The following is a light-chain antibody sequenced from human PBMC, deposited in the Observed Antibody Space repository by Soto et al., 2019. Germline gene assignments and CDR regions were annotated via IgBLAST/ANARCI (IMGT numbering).Light chain of an antibody. J-gene: IGKJ1*01. CDR2: AAS. Sequence: EIVLTQSPGTLSLSPGERATLSCRTSQSVSSDFLAWYRQKPGQAPRLLIYAASTRATGIPDRFTGSGSGTDFTLTITRLEPEDFVVYYCQQNNTSRWTFGQGTKVEV. CDR3: QQNNTSRWT. CDR1: QSVSSDF. V-gene: IGKV3-20*01.